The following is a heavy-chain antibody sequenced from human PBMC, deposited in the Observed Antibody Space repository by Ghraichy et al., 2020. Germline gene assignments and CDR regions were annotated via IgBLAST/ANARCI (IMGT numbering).Heavy chain of an antibody. J-gene: IGHJ4*02. V-gene: IGHV4-59*01. D-gene: IGHD4-11*01. CDR2: VHNSGIT. Sequence: SETLSLTCTVSGGSISSYYWSWIRQSPGKGLEWIGYVHNSGITNYYPSLKSRVTISLDTSKNQISLKMYSVTAADTAVYYCARSDYSNYVGGGFDLWGQGTLVTVSS. CDR1: GGSISSYY. CDR3: ARSDYSNYVGGGFDL.